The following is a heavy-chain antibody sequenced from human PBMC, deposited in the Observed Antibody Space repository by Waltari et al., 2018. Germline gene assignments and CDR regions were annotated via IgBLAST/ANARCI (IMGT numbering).Heavy chain of an antibody. CDR2: IYYSGST. D-gene: IGHD4-4*01. V-gene: IGHV4-39*01. CDR1: GGSIRSSSYY. Sequence: QLQLQESGPGLVKPSETLSLTCTVSGGSIRSSSYYWGWIRQPPGKGLEWIGSIYYSGSTYYNPSLKSRVTISVDTSKNQFSLKLSSVTAADTAVYYCARSDYSYYYYYGMDVWGQGTTVTVSS. CDR3: ARSDYSYYYYYGMDV. J-gene: IGHJ6*02.